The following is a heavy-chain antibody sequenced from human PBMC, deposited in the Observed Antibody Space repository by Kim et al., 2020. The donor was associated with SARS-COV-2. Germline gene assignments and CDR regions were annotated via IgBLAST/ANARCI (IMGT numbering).Heavy chain of an antibody. CDR3: VRYGRNYGAVH. J-gene: IGHJ4*02. D-gene: IGHD3-16*01. CDR2: TTRDGDGS. Sequence: GGSLRLSCSASGFPFSDFAIHWVRRAPGMGLQYVSATTRDGDGSFYADSVKDRFTIFRDNSKNTLFLQMRGLGVEDTAVYYCVRYGRNYGAVHWGQGTLVTVSS. CDR1: GFPFSDFA. V-gene: IGHV3-64D*06.